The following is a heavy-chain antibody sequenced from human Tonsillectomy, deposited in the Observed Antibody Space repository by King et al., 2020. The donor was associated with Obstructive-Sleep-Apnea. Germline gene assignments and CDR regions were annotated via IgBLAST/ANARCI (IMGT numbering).Heavy chain of an antibody. Sequence: VELVESGGGLVQPGGSLRLSCAASGFTFSSYAMSWVRQAPGKGLEWVSAISGSGGSTYYADSVKGRFTISRDNSKNTLYLQMNSLRAEDTAVYYCANLISGLRLLETFDYWGQGTLVTVSS. D-gene: IGHD3-3*01. CDR3: ANLISGLRLLETFDY. CDR1: GFTFSSYA. V-gene: IGHV3-23*04. J-gene: IGHJ4*02. CDR2: ISGSGGST.